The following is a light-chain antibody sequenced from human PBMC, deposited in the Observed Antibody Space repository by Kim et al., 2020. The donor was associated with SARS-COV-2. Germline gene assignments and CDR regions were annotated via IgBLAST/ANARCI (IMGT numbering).Light chain of an antibody. Sequence: SYELTQPPSVSVAPGKTARITCGGNNIGSKSVHWYQQKPGQAPVLVIYYDSDRPSGIPERFSGSNSGNTATLTISRVEAGDEADYYCQVWDSRSDHPYV. CDR2: YDS. CDR3: QVWDSRSDHPYV. J-gene: IGLJ1*01. CDR1: NIGSKS. V-gene: IGLV3-21*04.